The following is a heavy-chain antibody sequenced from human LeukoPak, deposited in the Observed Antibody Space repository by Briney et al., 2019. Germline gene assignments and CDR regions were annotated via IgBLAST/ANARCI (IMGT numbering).Heavy chain of an antibody. CDR3: ARDSSSEGPFDY. CDR2: IRSKANNYAT. J-gene: IGHJ4*02. V-gene: IGHV3-73*01. D-gene: IGHD6-6*01. Sequence: PGGPLKLSGAASGLTLRASAVNGVGQPSGKGRGGFAGIRSKANNYATAYADSLKGRFTVSRDDSKNTAYLQMNSLKTEDTAVYYCARDSSSEGPFDYWGQGTLVTVSS. CDR1: GLTLRASA.